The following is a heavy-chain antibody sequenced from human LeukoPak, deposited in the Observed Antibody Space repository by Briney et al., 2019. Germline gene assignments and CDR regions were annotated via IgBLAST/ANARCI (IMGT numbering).Heavy chain of an antibody. CDR1: GFTFSSYS. CDR2: ISSSSSTI. D-gene: IGHD5-18*01. Sequence: PGGSLRLSCAASGFTFSSYSMNWVRQAPGKGLEWVSYISSSSSTIYYADSVKGRFTISRDNAKNSLYLQMNSLRAEDTAMYYCARVQDVDTAMVGDYYGMDVWGQGTTVTVSS. J-gene: IGHJ6*02. CDR3: ARVQDVDTAMVGDYYGMDV. V-gene: IGHV3-48*01.